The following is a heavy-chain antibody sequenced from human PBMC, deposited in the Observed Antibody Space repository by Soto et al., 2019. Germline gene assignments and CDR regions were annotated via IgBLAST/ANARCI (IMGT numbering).Heavy chain of an antibody. V-gene: IGHV4-4*07. CDR1: GADINTYS. Sequence: PSETLSLTCSVSGADINTYSWTWIRQPAGKGLEWIGRIYTSASINYNPSLKGRVTLSVDTSTNQVSLRLASVTAADTAIYYCARVCESGYNFSYGMKGCGKGPTATVS. D-gene: IGHD1-1*01. CDR3: ARVCESGYNFSYGMKG. J-gene: IGHJ6*04. CDR2: IYTSASI.